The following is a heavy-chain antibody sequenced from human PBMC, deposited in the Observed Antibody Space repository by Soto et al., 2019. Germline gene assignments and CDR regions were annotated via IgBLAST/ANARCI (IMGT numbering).Heavy chain of an antibody. D-gene: IGHD3-3*01. CDR2: ISYDGSNK. CDR1: GFTFSSYG. CDR3: AKDHSTIFGVEYYGMDV. Sequence: PRLSCAASGFTFSSYGMHWVRQAPGKGLEWVAVISYDGSNKYYADSVKGRFTISRDNSKNTLYLQMNSLRAEDTAVYYCAKDHSTIFGVEYYGMDVWGQGTTVTVYS. V-gene: IGHV3-30*18. J-gene: IGHJ6*02.